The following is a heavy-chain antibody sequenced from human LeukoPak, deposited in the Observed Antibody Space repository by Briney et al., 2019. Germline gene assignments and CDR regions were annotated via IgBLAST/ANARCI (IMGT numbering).Heavy chain of an antibody. CDR3: ARVLSGRGSLYSYYYYMDV. CDR1: GFTFSNYW. CDR2: INSDGSST. J-gene: IGHJ6*03. D-gene: IGHD3-10*01. Sequence: GGSLRLSCAASGFTFSNYWMHWVRQAPGKGLVWVSRINSDGSSTTYADSVKGRFTFSRDNSKNTLYLQMNSLRAEDTAVYYCARVLSGRGSLYSYYYYMDVWGKGTTVTISS. V-gene: IGHV3-74*01.